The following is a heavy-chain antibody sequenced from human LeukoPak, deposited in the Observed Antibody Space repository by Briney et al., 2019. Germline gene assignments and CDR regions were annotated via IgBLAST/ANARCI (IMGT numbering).Heavy chain of an antibody. CDR1: GYTFTDYY. V-gene: IGHV1-2*02. D-gene: IGHD3-10*01. CDR2: INPNSGGT. J-gene: IGHJ5*02. Sequence: ASVKVSCKASGYTFTDYYMHWARQAPGQGLEWMGWINPNSGGTNYAQNFQGRVTMTRDTSISTAYMELSRLRSDDTAVYYCARDSGTTGEVKFDPWGQGTLVTVSS. CDR3: ARDSGTTGEVKFDP.